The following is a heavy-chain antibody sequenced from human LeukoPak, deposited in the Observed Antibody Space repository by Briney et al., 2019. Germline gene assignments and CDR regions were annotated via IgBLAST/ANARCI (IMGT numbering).Heavy chain of an antibody. J-gene: IGHJ4*02. CDR2: IIPILGMA. CDR3: ARDPPPRGYSYGYGYEDY. V-gene: IGHV1-69*04. D-gene: IGHD5-18*01. Sequence: SVKVSCTASGGTFSSYTISWVRQAPGQGLEWMGRIIPILGMANYAQKFQGRVTITADKSTSTAYMELSSLRSEDTAVYYCARDPPPRGYSYGYGYEDYWGQGTLVTVPS. CDR1: GGTFSSYT.